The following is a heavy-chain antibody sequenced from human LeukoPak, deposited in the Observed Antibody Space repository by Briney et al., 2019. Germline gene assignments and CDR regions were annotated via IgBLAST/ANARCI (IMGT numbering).Heavy chain of an antibody. V-gene: IGHV3-21*04. Sequence: GGSLRLSCAASGFTFSSYSMNWVRQAPGKGLEWVSSISSSSSYIYYADSVKGRFTISRDNAKNSLYLQMNSLRPDDTALYYCTKDSVAMVTTSDYWGQGTLVTVSS. J-gene: IGHJ4*02. CDR2: ISSSSSYI. CDR1: GFTFSSYS. CDR3: TKDSVAMVTTSDY. D-gene: IGHD5-18*01.